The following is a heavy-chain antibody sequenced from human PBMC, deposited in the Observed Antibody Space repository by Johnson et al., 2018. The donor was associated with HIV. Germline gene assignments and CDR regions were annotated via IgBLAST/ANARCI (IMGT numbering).Heavy chain of an antibody. D-gene: IGHD6-6*01. V-gene: IGHV3-15*01. Sequence: VQLVESGGGVVQPGRSLRLSCAASGFTFNNAWMSWVRQTPGKGLEWVGRIKSHTDGGTTDYAAPVQGRFTISRDNAKNSLYLQMNSLRAEDTAVYYCAKGPNGQLDDAFHIWGQGTMVTVSS. CDR2: IKSHTDGGTT. CDR1: GFTFNNAW. J-gene: IGHJ3*02. CDR3: AKGPNGQLDDAFHI.